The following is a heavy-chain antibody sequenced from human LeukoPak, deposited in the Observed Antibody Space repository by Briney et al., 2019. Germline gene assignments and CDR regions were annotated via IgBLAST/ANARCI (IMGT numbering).Heavy chain of an antibody. Sequence: GASVKVSCKASGYTFTSCDINWVRQATGQGLEWMGWMNPNSGNTGYAQKFQGRVTMTRNTSISTAYMELSSLRSEDTAVYYCARGGYYDFWSGYEAWFDPWGQGTLVTVSS. CDR3: ARGGYYDFWSGYEAWFDP. CDR2: MNPNSGNT. CDR1: GYTFTSCD. V-gene: IGHV1-8*01. J-gene: IGHJ5*02. D-gene: IGHD3-3*01.